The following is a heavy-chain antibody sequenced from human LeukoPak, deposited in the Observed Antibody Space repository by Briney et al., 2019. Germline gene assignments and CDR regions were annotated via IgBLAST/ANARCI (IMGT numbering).Heavy chain of an antibody. CDR2: IRSSGSTI. V-gene: IGHV3-11*01. CDR3: ARVWELLSYGMVV. Sequence: GGSLRLSCAASGLTFNEYYMSGLGQAPGKGLEGVSYIRSSGSTIYYADSVKGRFTTSRDNAKNSLYLQMNSLRAGDTAVYDYARVWELLSYGMVVW. D-gene: IGHD1-26*01. CDR1: GLTFNEYY. J-gene: IGHJ6*01.